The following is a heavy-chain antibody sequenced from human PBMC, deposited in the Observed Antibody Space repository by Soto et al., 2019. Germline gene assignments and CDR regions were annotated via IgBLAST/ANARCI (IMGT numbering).Heavy chain of an antibody. J-gene: IGHJ4*02. CDR2: IYYSGST. Sequence: SETLSLTCTVSGGSISRSSYYWGWIRQPPGKGLEWIGNIYYSGSTYYNPSLKSRATISVHTSKNQFSLNLSSVTAADTAVYYCAIHFPDDNREAYDFCGQGTLVTVSA. D-gene: IGHD2-21*01. V-gene: IGHV4-39*01. CDR3: AIHFPDDNREAYDF. CDR1: GGSISRSSYY.